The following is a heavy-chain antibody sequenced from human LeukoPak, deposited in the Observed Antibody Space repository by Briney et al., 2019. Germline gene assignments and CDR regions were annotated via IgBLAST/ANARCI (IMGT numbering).Heavy chain of an antibody. CDR3: ARDEYYYGSGSYY. J-gene: IGHJ4*02. CDR2: ISAYNGNT. Sequence: ASVKVSCKASGGTFSSYAISWVRQAPGQGLEWMGWISAYNGNTNYAQKLQGRVTMTTDTSTSTAYMELRSLRSDDTAVYYCARDEYYYGSGSYYWGQGTLVTVSS. CDR1: GGTFSSYA. V-gene: IGHV1-18*01. D-gene: IGHD3-10*01.